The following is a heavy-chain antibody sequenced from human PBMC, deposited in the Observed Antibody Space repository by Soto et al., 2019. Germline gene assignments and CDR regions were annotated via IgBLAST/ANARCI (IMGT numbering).Heavy chain of an antibody. CDR3: ARGRYGDY. J-gene: IGHJ4*02. CDR1: GYAFTTYG. V-gene: IGHV1-18*01. Sequence: QVHLVQSGAEVKKPGASVKVSCKGSGYAFTTYGITWVRQAPGQGLEWLGWISAHNGNTNYAQKLQGRVTVTRDTSTSTAYMELRSLRSDDTAVYYCARGRYGDYWGQGDLVTVSS. D-gene: IGHD1-1*01. CDR2: ISAHNGNT.